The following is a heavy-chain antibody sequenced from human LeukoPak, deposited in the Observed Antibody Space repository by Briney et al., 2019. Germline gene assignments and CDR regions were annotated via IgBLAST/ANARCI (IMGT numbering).Heavy chain of an antibody. CDR1: GFTFSTYC. V-gene: IGHV3-74*01. CDR3: VRDFRSADY. J-gene: IGHJ4*02. Sequence: GGSPRLSCAASGFTFSTYCMHWVRQAPGKGPMWVSRICPDGTVTNYADSVKARFIISRDNARNTVYLQMNSLRVEDTAVYYCVRDFRSADYWGQGTLVAVSS. CDR2: ICPDGTVT.